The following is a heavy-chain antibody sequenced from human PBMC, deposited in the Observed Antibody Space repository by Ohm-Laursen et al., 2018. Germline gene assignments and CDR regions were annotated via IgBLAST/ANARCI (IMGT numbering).Heavy chain of an antibody. Sequence: SETLSLTCAVSGYSISSGYYWSWIRQPPGKGLEWIGHINYSGNTNYNPSLKSRVTISVDTSKNQFSLKLSSVTAADTAVYYCARQEGYCSSTSCYEVWFDPWGQGTLVTVSS. D-gene: IGHD2-2*01. CDR2: INYSGNT. V-gene: IGHV4-38-2*01. CDR1: GYSISSGYY. J-gene: IGHJ5*02. CDR3: ARQEGYCSSTSCYEVWFDP.